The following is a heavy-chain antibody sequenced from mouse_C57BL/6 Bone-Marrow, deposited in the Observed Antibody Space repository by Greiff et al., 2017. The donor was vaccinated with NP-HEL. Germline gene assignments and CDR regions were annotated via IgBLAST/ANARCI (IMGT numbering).Heavy chain of an antibody. CDR1: GFTFSDYY. CDR2: INYDGSST. V-gene: IGHV5-16*01. CDR3: ARERDYDYFYAMDY. J-gene: IGHJ4*01. D-gene: IGHD2-4*01. Sequence: EVMLVESEGGLVQPGSSMKLSCTASGFTFSDYYMAWVRQVPEKGLEWVANINYDGSSTYYLDSLKSRFIISRDNAKNILYLQMSSLKSEDTATYYCARERDYDYFYAMDYWGQGTSVTVSS.